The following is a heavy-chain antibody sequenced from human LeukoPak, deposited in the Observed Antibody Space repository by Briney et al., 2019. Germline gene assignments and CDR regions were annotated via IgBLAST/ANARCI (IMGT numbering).Heavy chain of an antibody. CDR2: ISYDGSIE. Sequence: GGSLRLSCAASGFTFSSSGMYWVRQAPGEGLERVAVISYDGSIEYSAVSVKGRFTFSRDNSKNPLSLQMNSLRAEDTAVYYCARPYDSSGYIYGMDVWGKGTTVTVSS. D-gene: IGHD3-22*01. J-gene: IGHJ6*04. CDR3: ARPYDSSGYIYGMDV. V-gene: IGHV3-30*03. CDR1: GFTFSSSG.